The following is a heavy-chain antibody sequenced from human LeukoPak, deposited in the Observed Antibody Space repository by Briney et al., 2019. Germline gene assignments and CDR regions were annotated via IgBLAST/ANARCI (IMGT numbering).Heavy chain of an antibody. CDR1: GFTFSSYA. CDR3: AKGGLTATRDYIDY. Sequence: GGSLRLSCAASGFTFSSYAMSWVRRAPGKGLEWVSTINASGGSTYYADSVKGRFTISRDNSKNTLFLQMNSLRADDTAVYYCAKGGLTATRDYIDYWGQGTLVTVSS. D-gene: IGHD6-13*01. CDR2: INASGGST. J-gene: IGHJ4*02. V-gene: IGHV3-23*01.